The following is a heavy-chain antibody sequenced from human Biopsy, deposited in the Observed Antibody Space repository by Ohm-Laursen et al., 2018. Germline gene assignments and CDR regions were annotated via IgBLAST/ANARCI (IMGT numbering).Heavy chain of an antibody. CDR3: ARGDYFDSNGYFWFDP. CDR1: GGSISSNNYY. Sequence: SETLSLTCTVSGGSISSNNYYWGWIRQPPGKGLEWIGYIFNSANTYYNPSLKNLITISGDTSKNQFSLKLNSVTAADTAVYYCARGDYFDSNGYFWFDPWGQGTLVTVSS. J-gene: IGHJ5*02. V-gene: IGHV4-31*01. CDR2: IFNSANT. D-gene: IGHD3-22*01.